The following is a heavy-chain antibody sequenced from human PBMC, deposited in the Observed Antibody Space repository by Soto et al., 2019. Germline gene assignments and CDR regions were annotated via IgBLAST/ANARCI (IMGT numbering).Heavy chain of an antibody. V-gene: IGHV3-49*03. Sequence: GGSLRLSCTASGFTFGDYAMSWFRQAPGKGLEWVGFIRSKAYGGTTEYAASVKGRFTISRDDSKSIAYLQMNSLKTEDTAVYYCTRVVRFYYDSSGYLGPDYWGQGTLVTVSS. CDR3: TRVVRFYYDSSGYLGPDY. D-gene: IGHD3-22*01. CDR2: IRSKAYGGTT. CDR1: GFTFGDYA. J-gene: IGHJ4*02.